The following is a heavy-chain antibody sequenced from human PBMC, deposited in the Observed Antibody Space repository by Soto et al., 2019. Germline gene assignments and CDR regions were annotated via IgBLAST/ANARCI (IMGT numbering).Heavy chain of an antibody. CDR1: GFTFSSYA. V-gene: IGHV3-23*01. J-gene: IGHJ4*02. Sequence: EVPLLESGGGLVQPGGSLRLSCAASGFTFSSYAMSWVRQAPGKGLEWVSGISGSGGSTYYADSVQGRFTISRDNSKNTLYLQMNSLRAEDTAVYYCAKSPTTVTTGYWGQGTLVTVSS. CDR2: ISGSGGST. CDR3: AKSPTTVTTGY. D-gene: IGHD4-17*01.